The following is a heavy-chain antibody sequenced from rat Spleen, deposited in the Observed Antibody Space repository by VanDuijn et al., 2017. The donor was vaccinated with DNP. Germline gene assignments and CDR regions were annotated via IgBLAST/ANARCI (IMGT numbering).Heavy chain of an antibody. CDR3: ARQGMYTTDWFAY. CDR2: ISSGSGDT. D-gene: IGHD1-6*01. V-gene: IGHV5S13*01. Sequence: EVQLVETGGGLVQPGRSLKLSCVASGFTFSSYWMYWIRQAPGKGLEWVASISSGSGDTYYRDSVKGRFTVSRDNAKNTQYLQMDSLRSEDTATYYCARQGMYTTDWFAYWGQGTLVTVSS. J-gene: IGHJ3*01. CDR1: GFTFSSYW.